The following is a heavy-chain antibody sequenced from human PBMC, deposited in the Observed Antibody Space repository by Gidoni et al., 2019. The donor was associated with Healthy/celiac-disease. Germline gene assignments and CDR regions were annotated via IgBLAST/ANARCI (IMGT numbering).Heavy chain of an antibody. V-gene: IGHV3-33*01. J-gene: IGHJ6*02. CDR3: ARDGRYCSGGSCYSYYGMDV. Sequence: HVQLVVSGGGVVQAGRSLRLSCAASGFTFSSYGMHWVRQAPGKGLEWVAVIWYDGSNKYYADSVKGRFTISRDNSKNTLYLQMNSLRAEDTAVYYCARDGRYCSGGSCYSYYGMDVWGQGTTVTVSS. CDR2: IWYDGSNK. D-gene: IGHD2-15*01. CDR1: GFTFSSYG.